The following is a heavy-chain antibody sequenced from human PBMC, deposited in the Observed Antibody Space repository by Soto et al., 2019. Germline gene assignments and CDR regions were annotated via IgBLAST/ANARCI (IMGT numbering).Heavy chain of an antibody. CDR3: ARGGVRPPSIVVVTAIPIHYYGMDV. CDR2: IYYSGST. CDR1: GGPISSGGYY. Sequence: PSETLSLTGTVSGGPISSGGYYWSWIRQHPGRGLEWIGYIYYSGSTYYNPSLKSRVTISVDTSKNQFSLKLSSVTAADTAVYYCARGGVRPPSIVVVTAIPIHYYGMDVWGQGTTVTVSS. V-gene: IGHV4-31*03. J-gene: IGHJ6*02. D-gene: IGHD2-21*02.